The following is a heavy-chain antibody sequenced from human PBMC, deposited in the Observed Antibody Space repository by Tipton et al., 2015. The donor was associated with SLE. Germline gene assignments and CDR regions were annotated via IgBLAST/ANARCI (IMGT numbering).Heavy chain of an antibody. CDR2: IYYSGSI. Sequence: TLSLTYTVSGGSISSSSYYWGWIRQPPGKGLEWIGSIYYSGSIYYTPSLKSRVSISVDTSKNQFSLRLNSVTAADTAVFYCARHGWQQLDRDGFDFWGQGTLVTVSS. CDR3: ARHGWQQLDRDGFDF. V-gene: IGHV4-39*01. CDR1: GGSISSSSYY. J-gene: IGHJ4*02. D-gene: IGHD6-13*01.